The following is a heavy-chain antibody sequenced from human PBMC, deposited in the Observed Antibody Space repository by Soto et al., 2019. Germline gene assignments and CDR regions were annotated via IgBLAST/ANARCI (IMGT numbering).Heavy chain of an antibody. D-gene: IGHD2-21*01. J-gene: IGHJ6*04. CDR3: ARHLFYNMCPDV. CDR2: ITKSGST. V-gene: IGHV4-59*08. Sequence: QVLLQASGPGLLKPSETLALSCTVSGDSLGSHYWSWIRQTPGKGLEWIGYITKSGSTNYNPSLKSRVTMSVEPSKNQISLRLTSVSAADTAFYYCARHLFYNMCPDVWGEGTTVTVSS. CDR1: GDSLGSHY.